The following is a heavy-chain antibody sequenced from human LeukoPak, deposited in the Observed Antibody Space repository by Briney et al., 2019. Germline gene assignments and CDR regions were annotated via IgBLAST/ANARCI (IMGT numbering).Heavy chain of an antibody. J-gene: IGHJ6*02. V-gene: IGHV4-30-4*01. Sequence: SETLSLTCTVSGGSFSSGDYFWSWIRQPPGKGLEWIGYIYYSGSTYYNPSLKSRVTISVDTSKSQFSLRLSSVTAADTAGYYCARVRGGSYGDYGMDVWGQGTTVTVSS. CDR2: IYYSGST. CDR3: ARVRGGSYGDYGMDV. CDR1: GGSFSSGDYF. D-gene: IGHD1-26*01.